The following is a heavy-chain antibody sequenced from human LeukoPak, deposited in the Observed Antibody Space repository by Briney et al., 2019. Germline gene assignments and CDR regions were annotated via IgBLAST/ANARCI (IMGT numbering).Heavy chain of an antibody. CDR2: ISSGGGRT. J-gene: IGHJ4*02. CDR3: AKGDREGAAGGTGFDY. V-gene: IGHV3-23*01. CDR1: GFTFSSYA. D-gene: IGHD6-13*01. Sequence: GGSLRLSCAASGFTFSSYAMSWVRQAPGKGLEWVSAISSGGGRTYYADSVKGRFTFSRDNSKNTLSLQMNSLRLEDTALYYCAKGDREGAAGGTGFDYWGQGTLVTVSS.